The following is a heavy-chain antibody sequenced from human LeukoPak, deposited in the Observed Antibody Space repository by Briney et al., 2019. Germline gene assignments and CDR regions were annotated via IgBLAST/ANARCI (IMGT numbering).Heavy chain of an antibody. D-gene: IGHD1-14*01. V-gene: IGHV4-34*01. CDR3: ARGRGITDPRDFDY. J-gene: IGHJ4*02. Sequence: PSETLSLTCAVYGGSFSGYYWSWIRQPPGKGLEWIGEINHSGGTNYNPSLKSRVTISVDTSKNQFSLKLSSVTATDTAVYYCARGRGITDPRDFDYWGQGTLVTVSS. CDR1: GGSFSGYY. CDR2: INHSGGT.